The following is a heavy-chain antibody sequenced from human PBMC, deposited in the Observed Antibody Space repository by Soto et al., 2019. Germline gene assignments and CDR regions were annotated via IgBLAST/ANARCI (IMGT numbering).Heavy chain of an antibody. D-gene: IGHD3-22*01. Sequence: GGSLRLSCAASGFTVSSNYMSWVRQAPGKGLEWVSVIYSGGSTYYAGSVKGRFTISRDNSKNTLYLQMNSLRAEDTAVYYCARASRNYYDSSGYLYYFDYWGQGTLVTSPQ. J-gene: IGHJ4*02. CDR3: ARASRNYYDSSGYLYYFDY. CDR1: GFTVSSNY. V-gene: IGHV3-66*01. CDR2: IYSGGST.